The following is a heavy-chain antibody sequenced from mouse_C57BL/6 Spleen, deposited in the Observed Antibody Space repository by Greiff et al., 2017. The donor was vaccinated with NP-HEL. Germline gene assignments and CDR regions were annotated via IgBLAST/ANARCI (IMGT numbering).Heavy chain of an antibody. CDR1: GYAFSSSW. CDR2: IYPGDGDT. Sequence: VQLQQSGPELVKPGASVKISCKASGYAFSSSWMNWVKQRPGKGLEWIGRIYPGDGDTNYNGKFKGKATLTADKSSSTAYMQLSSLTSEDSAVYLCARGDYDVGFAYWGQGTLVTVSA. CDR3: ARGDYDVGFAY. J-gene: IGHJ3*01. V-gene: IGHV1-82*01. D-gene: IGHD2-4*01.